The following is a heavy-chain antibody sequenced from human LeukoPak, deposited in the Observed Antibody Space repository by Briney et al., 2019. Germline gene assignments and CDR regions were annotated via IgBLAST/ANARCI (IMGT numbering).Heavy chain of an antibody. J-gene: IGHJ5*02. V-gene: IGHV4-39*01. CDR2: IYSSGNT. Sequence: SETLSLTCTVSGGSISTTNYYWGWIRQPPGRDLEWIGSIYSSGNTYYNPSLESRVTISVDTSKNQFSLKLSSVTAADTAVYYCARGRPPRYYYGSGSYYKWLDPWGQGTLVTVSS. D-gene: IGHD3-10*01. CDR3: ARGRPPRYYYGSGSYYKWLDP. CDR1: GGSISTTNYY.